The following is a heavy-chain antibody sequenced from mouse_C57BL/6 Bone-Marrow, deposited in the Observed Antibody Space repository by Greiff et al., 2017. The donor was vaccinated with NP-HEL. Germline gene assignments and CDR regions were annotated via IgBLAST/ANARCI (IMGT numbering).Heavy chain of an antibody. V-gene: IGHV4-1*01. Sequence: AAGGVDFSRYWMSWVRRAPGKGLEWIGEINPDSSTINYAPSLKDKFIISRDNAKNTLYLQMSKVRSEDTALYYCARNWDVGFDYWGQGTTLTVSS. J-gene: IGHJ2*01. CDR2: INPDSSTI. CDR1: GVDFSRYW. CDR3: ARNWDVGFDY. D-gene: IGHD4-1*01.